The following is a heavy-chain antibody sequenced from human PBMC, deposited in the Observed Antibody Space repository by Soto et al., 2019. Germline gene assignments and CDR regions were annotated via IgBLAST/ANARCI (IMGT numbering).Heavy chain of an antibody. CDR3: ARTMTGTTYEEGRYYYYGMDV. D-gene: IGHD1-1*01. CDR2: IIPIFGTA. CDR1: GGTFSSYA. J-gene: IGHJ6*02. V-gene: IGHV1-69*06. Sequence: SVDVSCTASGGTFSSYAISWVRQAPGQGLEWMGGIIPIFGTANYAQKFQGRVTITADKSTSTVYMELSSLRSEDTAVYYCARTMTGTTYEEGRYYYYGMDVWGQGTTVTVS.